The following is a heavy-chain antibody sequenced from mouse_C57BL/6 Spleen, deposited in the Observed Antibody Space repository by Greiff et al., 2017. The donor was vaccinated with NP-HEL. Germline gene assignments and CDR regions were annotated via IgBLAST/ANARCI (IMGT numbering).Heavy chain of an antibody. Sequence: VQLQQSGAELVRPGASVKLSCTASGFNIKDYYMHWVKQRPEQGLEWIGRIDPEDGDTEYAPKFQGKATMTADTSSNTAYLQRSSLTSEDTAVYYCTTGDLTGTWFAYWGQGTLVTVSA. V-gene: IGHV14-1*01. CDR2: IDPEDGDT. CDR3: TTGDLTGTWFAY. CDR1: GFNIKDYY. J-gene: IGHJ3*01.